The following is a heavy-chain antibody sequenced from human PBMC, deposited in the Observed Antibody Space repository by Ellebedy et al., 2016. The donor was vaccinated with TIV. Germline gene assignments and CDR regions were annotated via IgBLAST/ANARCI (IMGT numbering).Heavy chain of an antibody. CDR3: NTGWAFDD. CDR1: GLSVSNAY. J-gene: IGHJ3*01. CDR2: IQSRNEGGTA. Sequence: GESLKISXDASGLSVSNAYMTWVRQAPGKGLEWLGRIQSRNEGGTAAYAAPVQGRFIISRDESENRLFLQMHSLRTEDTGVYYCNTGWAFDDWGQGTMVTVSS. V-gene: IGHV3-15*05.